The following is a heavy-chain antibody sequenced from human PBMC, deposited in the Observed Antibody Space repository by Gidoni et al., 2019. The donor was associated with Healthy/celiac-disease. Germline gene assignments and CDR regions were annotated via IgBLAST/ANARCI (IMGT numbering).Heavy chain of an antibody. CDR2: INGSGGST. CDR3: AKGQSSGWYYWYFQH. J-gene: IGHJ1*01. CDR1: GFTFSSYA. Sequence: EVQLLESGGGLVQPGGSLRLSCAASGFTFSSYAMGWVRQAPGKGLGWVSAINGSGGSTYYADSVKGRFTISRDNSKNTLYLQMNSLRAEDTAVYYCAKGQSSGWYYWYFQHWGQGTLVTVSS. D-gene: IGHD6-19*01. V-gene: IGHV3-23*01.